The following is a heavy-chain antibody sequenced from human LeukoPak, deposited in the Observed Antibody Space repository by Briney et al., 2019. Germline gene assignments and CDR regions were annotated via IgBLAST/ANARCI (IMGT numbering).Heavy chain of an antibody. V-gene: IGHV3-30*18. Sequence: PGRSLRLSCAASGVTFSSYGIHWVRQAPGKGLEWVAVISYDGSNKYYADSVKGRFTISRDNSKNTLYLQMNSLRAEDTAVYYCAKDPTIFGVVMSGMDVWGQGTTVTVSS. CDR2: ISYDGSNK. J-gene: IGHJ6*02. CDR3: AKDPTIFGVVMSGMDV. D-gene: IGHD3-3*01. CDR1: GVTFSSYG.